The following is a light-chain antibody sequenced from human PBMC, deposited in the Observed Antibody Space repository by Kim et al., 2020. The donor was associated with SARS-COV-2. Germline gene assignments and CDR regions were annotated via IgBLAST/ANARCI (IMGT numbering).Light chain of an antibody. CDR1: QSVSRF. V-gene: IGKV3-11*01. CDR3: LQRDTWPP. J-gene: IGKJ4*01. CDR2: DAS. Sequence: EIVLTQSPATLSLSPGERATLSCRASQSVSRFLAWYQQKPGQAPRLLIYDASNRATGVPARFSGSGSGTDFTLTISTLEPEDFAVYYCLQRDTWPPVGGGTKVDIK.